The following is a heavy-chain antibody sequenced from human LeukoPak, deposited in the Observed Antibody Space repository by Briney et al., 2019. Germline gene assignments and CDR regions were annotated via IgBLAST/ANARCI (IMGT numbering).Heavy chain of an antibody. CDR1: GFTFSDYY. CDR3: ASSERAQQRNYYYYYMDV. J-gene: IGHJ6*03. CDR2: ISSSGSTI. D-gene: IGHD6-13*01. V-gene: IGHV3-11*04. Sequence: PGGSLRLSCAASGFTFSDYYMSWIRQAPGKGLEWVSYISSSGSTIYYADSVKGRFTISRDNAKNSLYLQMNSLRAEDTAVYYCASSERAQQRNYYYYYMDVWGKGTTVTISS.